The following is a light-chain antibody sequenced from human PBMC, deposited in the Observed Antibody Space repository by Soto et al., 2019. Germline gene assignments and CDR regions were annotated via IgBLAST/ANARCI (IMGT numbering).Light chain of an antibody. J-gene: IGKJ3*01. V-gene: IGKV3-20*01. Sequence: EIVLTQSPGTLSLSPGERGTLSCRASQSVSSNYLAWYQRKPGQAPRLLIYGASTRATGIPDRFSGSGSVTDFTLTISRLEPEDFAVYYCQQYGSSPLTFGPGTKGDIK. CDR3: QQYGSSPLT. CDR2: GAS. CDR1: QSVSSNY.